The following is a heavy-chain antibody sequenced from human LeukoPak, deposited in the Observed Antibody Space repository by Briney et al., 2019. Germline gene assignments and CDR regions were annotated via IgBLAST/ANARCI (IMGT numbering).Heavy chain of an antibody. V-gene: IGHV4-38-2*02. J-gene: IGHJ5*02. CDR2: IYHSGST. Sequence: PSETLSLTCSVYGYSINRAYYWGWIRQPPGKGLEWIGSIYHSGSTYYNPSLKSRVTISVDTSKNQFSLQLSSLTASDTAVYYCARVGPYIEVDPWGQGTLVIVSS. CDR3: ARVGPYIEVDP. D-gene: IGHD5-12*01. CDR1: GYSINRAYY.